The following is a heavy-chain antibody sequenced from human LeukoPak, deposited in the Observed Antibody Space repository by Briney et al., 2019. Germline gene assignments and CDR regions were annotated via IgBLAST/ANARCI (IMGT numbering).Heavy chain of an antibody. CDR1: GYTFTGYY. V-gene: IGHV1-2*02. CDR3: ARDLVRGIRYHYYYYMDV. J-gene: IGHJ6*03. CDR2: LNPNSGGT. Sequence: ASVKVSCKASGYTFTGYYMHWVRQAPGQGLEWMGWLNPNSGGTIYAQQFQGRVTMTRDTSISTAYVELTSLRSDDTAVYYCARDLVRGIRYHYYYYMDVWGKGTTVTVSS. D-gene: IGHD3-10*01.